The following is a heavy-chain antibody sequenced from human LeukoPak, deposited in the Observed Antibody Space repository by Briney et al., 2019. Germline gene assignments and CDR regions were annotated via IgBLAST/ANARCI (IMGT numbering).Heavy chain of an antibody. V-gene: IGHV1-69*13. CDR3: ARGRLRDYYYYYMDV. J-gene: IGHJ6*03. Sequence: AASVKVSCKASGGTFSSYAISWVRQAPGQGLEWMGGIIPIFGTANYAQKFQGRVTITADESTSTAYMELSSLRSEDTAVYYCARGRLRDYYYYYMDVWGKGTTVTISS. CDR2: IIPIFGTA. CDR1: GGTFSSYA. D-gene: IGHD4-17*01.